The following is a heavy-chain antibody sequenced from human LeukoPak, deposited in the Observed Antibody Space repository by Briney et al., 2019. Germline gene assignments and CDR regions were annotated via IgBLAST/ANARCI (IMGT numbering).Heavy chain of an antibody. Sequence: ASVKASFKASGCSVSIYSLSWVRQAPAQGLEWMGGVIPQFGSTNYSQKFQGRVTITTDEATSKAYMEVTSLRSEYTAVYFCARDNFATSGVKYFQHWGQGTLVTVSS. V-gene: IGHV1-69*05. CDR2: VIPQFGST. CDR1: GCSVSIYS. D-gene: IGHD3-9*01. J-gene: IGHJ1*01. CDR3: ARDNFATSGVKYFQH.